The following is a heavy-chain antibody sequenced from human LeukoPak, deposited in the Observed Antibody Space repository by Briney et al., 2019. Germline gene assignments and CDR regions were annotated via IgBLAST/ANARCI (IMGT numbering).Heavy chain of an antibody. CDR2: IYYSGST. V-gene: IGHV4-39*07. J-gene: IGHJ5*02. D-gene: IGHD3-3*01. Sequence: PSETLSLTCTVSGGSISSSSYYWVWIRQPPGKGLEWIGSIYYSGSTYYNPSLKSRVTISVETSKNQFSLKLSSVTAADTAVYYCAREFNNYYDFWSGHNRRGNWFDPWGQGTLVTVSS. CDR1: GGSISSSSYY. CDR3: AREFNNYYDFWSGHNRRGNWFDP.